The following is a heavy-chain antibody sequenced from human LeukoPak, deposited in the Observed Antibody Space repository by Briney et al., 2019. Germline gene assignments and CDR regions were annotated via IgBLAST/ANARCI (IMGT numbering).Heavy chain of an antibody. CDR1: GGSISSYY. CDR3: ARSSYSSSWPYYYYYGMDV. J-gene: IGHJ6*02. V-gene: IGHV4-59*01. CDR2: IYYSGST. Sequence: SETLSLTCTVSGGSISSYYWSWIRQPPGKGLECIVYIYYSGSTNYNPSLKSRVTISVDTSKNQFSLKLSSVTAADTAVYYCARSSYSSSWPYYYYYGMDVWGQGTTVTVSS. D-gene: IGHD6-13*01.